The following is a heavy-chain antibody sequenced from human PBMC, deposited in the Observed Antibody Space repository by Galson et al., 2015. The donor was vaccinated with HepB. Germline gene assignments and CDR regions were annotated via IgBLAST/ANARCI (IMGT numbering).Heavy chain of an antibody. CDR2: ISDRGDTT. J-gene: IGHJ4*02. Sequence: LRLSCAASGFTFSTYAMSWVRQAPGKGLEWVSSISDRGDTTYYADSVKGRFTISRDNSKTTLFLRMNSLRAEDTAVYYCANLNAAAYTYWGRGTLVTVSS. CDR1: GFTFSTYA. D-gene: IGHD3-16*01. V-gene: IGHV3-23*01. CDR3: ANLNAAAYTY.